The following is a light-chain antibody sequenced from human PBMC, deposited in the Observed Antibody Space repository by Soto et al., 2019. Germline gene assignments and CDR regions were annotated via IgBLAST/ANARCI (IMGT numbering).Light chain of an antibody. J-gene: IGKJ5*01. V-gene: IGKV1-33*01. CDR1: QGIISY. CDR3: QQYENLPT. Sequence: IQLTQSPSSLSASVGDRVTITCRASQGIISYLAWYQQKPGKAPKLLIYDASNLEAGVPSRFRGSGSGTDFTFTISRLQPEDIATYYCQQYENLPTFGQGTRLEIK. CDR2: DAS.